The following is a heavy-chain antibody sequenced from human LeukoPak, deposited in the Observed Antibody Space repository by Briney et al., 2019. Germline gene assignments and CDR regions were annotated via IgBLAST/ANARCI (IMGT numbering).Heavy chain of an antibody. J-gene: IGHJ4*02. CDR2: INPDSGGT. V-gene: IGHV1-2*02. CDR1: GYTFTGYY. Sequence: ASVKVSCKASGYTFTGYYMHWVRQAPGQGLEWMGWINPDSGGTNFAQTFQGRVTMTRDTSISTAYIELSRLRSDDTAVYYCATSIDSSGWPFDYWGQGTLVTVSS. D-gene: IGHD6-19*01. CDR3: ATSIDSSGWPFDY.